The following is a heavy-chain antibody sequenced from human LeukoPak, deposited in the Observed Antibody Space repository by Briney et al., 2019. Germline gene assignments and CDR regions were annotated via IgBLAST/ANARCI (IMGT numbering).Heavy chain of an antibody. CDR3: AKDDRAAVHKATWFDY. Sequence: GGSLRLSCAAAGFTSSNYAMSWVRQAPGKGLEWVSAISGSGGSTYYADSVKGRFTISRDNSKNTLYLQMNSLRAEDTAVYYCAKDDRAAVHKATWFDYWGQGTLVTVSS. D-gene: IGHD6-13*01. CDR2: ISGSGGST. CDR1: GFTSSNYA. J-gene: IGHJ4*02. V-gene: IGHV3-23*01.